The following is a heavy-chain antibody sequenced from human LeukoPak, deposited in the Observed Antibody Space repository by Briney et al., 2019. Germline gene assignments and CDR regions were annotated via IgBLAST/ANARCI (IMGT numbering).Heavy chain of an antibody. CDR2: INPNSGGT. Sequence: ASVKVSCKASGYTFTGYYMHWVRQAPGQGLEWMGWINPNSGGTNYAQKFQGRVTMTRDTSISTAYMELSRLRPDDTAVYYCAREMATRSEYFQHWGQGTLVTVSS. D-gene: IGHD5-24*01. CDR3: AREMATRSEYFQH. J-gene: IGHJ1*01. CDR1: GYTFTGYY. V-gene: IGHV1-2*02.